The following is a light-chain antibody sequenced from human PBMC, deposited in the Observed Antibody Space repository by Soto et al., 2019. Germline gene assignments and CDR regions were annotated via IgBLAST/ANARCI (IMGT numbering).Light chain of an antibody. V-gene: IGLV2-23*01. CDR3: CSYAGSNTYV. Sequence: QSALTQPASVSGSPGQSITISCTGTSSDVGNYNPVSWYQHHPGKAPKVVIYEGSKRPSGVSHRFSGFKSGNTASLTISGLQAEDEADYHCCSYAGSNTYVFGTGTKLTVL. CDR2: EGS. J-gene: IGLJ1*01. CDR1: SSDVGNYNP.